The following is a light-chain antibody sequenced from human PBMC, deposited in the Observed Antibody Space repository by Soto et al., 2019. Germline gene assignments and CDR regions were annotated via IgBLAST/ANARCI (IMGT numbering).Light chain of an antibody. J-gene: IGKJ1*01. CDR3: QQYYSTPCT. V-gene: IGKV4-1*01. Sequence: DIVMTQSPDSLAVSLGERATINCKSSQSVLYSSNNKNYLAWYQQKPGQPPKLLIYWASTRESGVPDRFSGSGSGTDFTLTISSLQAEDVAVYYGQQYYSTPCTFGQGTKVEIK. CDR2: WAS. CDR1: QSVLYSSNNKNY.